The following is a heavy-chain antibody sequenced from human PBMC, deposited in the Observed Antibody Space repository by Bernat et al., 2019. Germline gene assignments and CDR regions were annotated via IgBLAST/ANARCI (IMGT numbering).Heavy chain of an antibody. J-gene: IGHJ4*03. D-gene: IGHD6-13*01. Sequence: QVQLVESGGGVVQPGRSLRLSCAASGFTFSSYGMHWVRQAPGKGLEWVAVISYDGSNKYYADSVKGRFTISRDNSKNTLYLQMNSLRAEDTAVYYCAKNQQLATYDYWGQGTTVTVSS. CDR2: ISYDGSNK. CDR3: AKNQQLATYDY. V-gene: IGHV3-30*18. CDR1: GFTFSSYG.